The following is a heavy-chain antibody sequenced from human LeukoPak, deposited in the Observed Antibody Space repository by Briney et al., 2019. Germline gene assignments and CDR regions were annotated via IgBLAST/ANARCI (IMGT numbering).Heavy chain of an antibody. Sequence: PGGSLRLSCEASEFTFSNYWMSWVRQAPGKGLEWVANIKEDGSEKYYVDSVKGRFTISRDNVKNSLYLQMNSLRAEDTAVYYCARGEDYYDSSGLPHDAFDIWGQGTMVTVSS. J-gene: IGHJ3*02. CDR3: ARGEDYYDSSGLPHDAFDI. CDR2: IKEDGSEK. D-gene: IGHD3-22*01. CDR1: EFTFSNYW. V-gene: IGHV3-7*01.